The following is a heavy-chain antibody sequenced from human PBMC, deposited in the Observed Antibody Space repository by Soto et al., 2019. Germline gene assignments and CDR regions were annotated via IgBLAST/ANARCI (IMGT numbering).Heavy chain of an antibody. Sequence: GGSLGLSCASSGFTVSINYMICVRHAPVKVLEWVSYISTSGSTIYYADSVKGRFTISRDNAKNSLYLQMNSLRAEDTAVYYCARGGDGRRSGRMGAFDIWGQGTMVTVSS. D-gene: IGHD6-19*01. J-gene: IGHJ3*02. V-gene: IGHV3-11*01. CDR2: ISTSGSTI. CDR3: ARGGDGRRSGRMGAFDI. CDR1: GFTVSINY.